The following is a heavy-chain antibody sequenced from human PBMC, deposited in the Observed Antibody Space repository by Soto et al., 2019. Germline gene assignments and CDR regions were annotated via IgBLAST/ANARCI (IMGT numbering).Heavy chain of an antibody. Sequence: EVQLLESGGGLVQPGGSLRLSCAASGFTFSSYDMSWVRQALGKGLEWVSGISRSGVSTYYADSVKGRFTISRDNSENTLYLQMNSLRADDTAVYYCAKRISSSSPNDYWGQGTLVTVSS. CDR2: ISRSGVST. CDR1: GFTFSSYD. CDR3: AKRISSSSPNDY. J-gene: IGHJ4*02. D-gene: IGHD6-6*01. V-gene: IGHV3-23*01.